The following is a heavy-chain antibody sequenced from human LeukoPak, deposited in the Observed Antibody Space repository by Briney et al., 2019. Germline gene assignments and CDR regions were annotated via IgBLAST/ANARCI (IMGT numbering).Heavy chain of an antibody. Sequence: GRSLRLSCAASGFTFSSFGIHWVRQAPGKGLEWVAVIWSDGSSKHYADSVKGRFTISRDNAKNSLYLQMNSLRAEDTAVYYCARQTRLRFDLANRYGMDVWGQGTTVTVSS. CDR2: IWSDGSSK. CDR1: GFTFSSFG. D-gene: IGHD5-12*01. CDR3: ARQTRLRFDLANRYGMDV. J-gene: IGHJ6*02. V-gene: IGHV3-33*01.